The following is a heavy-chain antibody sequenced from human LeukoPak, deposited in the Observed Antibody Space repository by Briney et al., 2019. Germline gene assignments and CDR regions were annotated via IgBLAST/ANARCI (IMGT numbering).Heavy chain of an antibody. CDR2: ISSNGGST. CDR3: ATLDPRYYYDSSGDAFDI. J-gene: IGHJ3*02. D-gene: IGHD3-22*01. V-gene: IGHV3-64*01. CDR1: GFTFSSYA. Sequence: PGGSLRLSCAASGFTFSSYAMHWARQAPGKGLEYVSAISSNGGSTYYANSVKGRFTISGDNSKNTLYLQMGSLRAEDMAVYYCATLDPRYYYDSSGDAFDIWGQGTMVTVSS.